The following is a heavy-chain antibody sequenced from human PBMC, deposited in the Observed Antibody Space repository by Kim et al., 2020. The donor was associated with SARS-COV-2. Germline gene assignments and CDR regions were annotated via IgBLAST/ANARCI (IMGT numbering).Heavy chain of an antibody. CDR1: GYTFTSYG. V-gene: IGHV1-18*04. D-gene: IGHD3-10*01. Sequence: ASVKVSCKASGYTFTSYGISWVRQAPGQGLEWMGWISAYNGNTNYAQKLQGRVTMTTDTSTSTAYMELRSLRSDDTAVYYCARESAVIWFGELLREEYGMDVWGQGTTVTVSS. J-gene: IGHJ6*02. CDR2: ISAYNGNT. CDR3: ARESAVIWFGELLREEYGMDV.